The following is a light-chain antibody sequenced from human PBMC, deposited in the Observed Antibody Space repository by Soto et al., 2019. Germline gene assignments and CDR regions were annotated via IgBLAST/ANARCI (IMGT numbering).Light chain of an antibody. V-gene: IGKV3-20*01. J-gene: IGKJ1*01. CDR2: GAS. Sequence: TVLTHSPGTLSLPPGERASLTFRASQSVSSRHLAWYQQKAGQAPRLLIYGASSRATGIPDRFSGSGSGTDFTLTISRLEPEDFAVYYCQQYGSSVTFGQGTKVDIK. CDR3: QQYGSSVT. CDR1: QSVSSRH.